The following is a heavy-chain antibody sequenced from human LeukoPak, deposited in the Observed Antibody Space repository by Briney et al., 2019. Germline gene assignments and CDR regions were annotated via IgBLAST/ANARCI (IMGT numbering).Heavy chain of an antibody. CDR1: GFTVSSYS. J-gene: IGHJ4*02. Sequence: GGSLRLSCAASGFTVSSYSMTWVRQAPGKGLEWVSSISSSSSYIYYADSVKGRFTISRDNAKNSLYLQMNSLRAEDTAVYYCARGSLIAAAGTLTDYWGQGTLVTVSS. D-gene: IGHD6-13*01. CDR3: ARGSLIAAAGTLTDY. CDR2: ISSSSSYI. V-gene: IGHV3-21*01.